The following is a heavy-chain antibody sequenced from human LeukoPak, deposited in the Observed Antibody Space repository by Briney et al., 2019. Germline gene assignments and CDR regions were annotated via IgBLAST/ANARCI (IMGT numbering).Heavy chain of an antibody. CDR3: ARPEWGYCRSTTCSLDY. CDR1: GFTFSTYG. J-gene: IGHJ4*02. Sequence: GGSLRLSCTASGFTFSTYGMHWVRQAPGKGLEWVAFIRYDGTTKYYADSVKGRFTISRDNSKNTLYLQMNSLRAEDTAVYYCARPEWGYCRSTTCSLDYWGQGTLVTVSS. V-gene: IGHV3-30*02. D-gene: IGHD2-2*01. CDR2: IRYDGTTK.